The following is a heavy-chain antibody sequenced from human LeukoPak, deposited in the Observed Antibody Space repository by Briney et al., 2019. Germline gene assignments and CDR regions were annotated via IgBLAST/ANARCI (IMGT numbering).Heavy chain of an antibody. CDR3: ATKETGTPGPDAFDI. J-gene: IGHJ3*02. D-gene: IGHD1-7*01. Sequence: ASVKVSCKVSGYTLTELSMHWVRQAPGKGLEWMGGFDPEDGETIYAQKFQGRVTMTEDTSTDTAYMGLSSLRSEDTAVYYCATKETGTPGPDAFDIWGQGTMVTVSS. V-gene: IGHV1-24*01. CDR1: GYTLTELS. CDR2: FDPEDGET.